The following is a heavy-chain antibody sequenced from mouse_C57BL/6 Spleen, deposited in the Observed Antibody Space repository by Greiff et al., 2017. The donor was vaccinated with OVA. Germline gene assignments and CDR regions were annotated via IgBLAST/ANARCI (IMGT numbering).Heavy chain of an antibody. V-gene: IGHV1-26*01. CDR1: GYTFTDYY. D-gene: IGHD4-1*01. Sequence: VQLQQSGPELVKPGASVKISCKASGYTFTDYYMNWVKQSHGKSLEWIGDINPNNGGTSYNQKFKGKATLTVDKSSSTAYMELLSLPSEDSAVYYCASETGTSRGYYIDYWGQGTTLTVSS. CDR3: ASETGTSRGYYIDY. J-gene: IGHJ2*01. CDR2: INPNNGGT.